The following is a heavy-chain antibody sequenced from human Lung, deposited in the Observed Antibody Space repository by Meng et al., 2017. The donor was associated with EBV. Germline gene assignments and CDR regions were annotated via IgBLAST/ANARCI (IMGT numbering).Heavy chain of an antibody. CDR2: INYSGIT. CDR3: ASGGTSSAPVDY. J-gene: IGHJ4*02. V-gene: IGHV4-34*01. D-gene: IGHD2-2*01. CDR1: GRTCSSSY. Sequence: VHVQQSGPVLLTPSASLSLTCGVSGRTCSSSYWGWIRQPPGKGLEWIGQINYSGITNYNPSLKSRVTISVDTSKNQFSLSLNSVTAADTAVYYCASGGTSSAPVDYWGQGTLVTVSS.